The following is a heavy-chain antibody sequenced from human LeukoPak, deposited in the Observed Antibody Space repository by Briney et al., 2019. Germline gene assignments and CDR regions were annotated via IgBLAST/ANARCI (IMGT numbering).Heavy chain of an antibody. V-gene: IGHV3-11*01. D-gene: IGHD2-2*01. Sequence: GGSLRLSCAASGFTFSDYHMSWIRQAPGKGLEWVSYISSSGSTIYYADSVKGRFTISRDNAKNSLYLQMNSLRAEDTAVYYCAREGSSCSSTSCYVEGWFDPWGQGTLVTVSS. CDR2: ISSSGSTI. CDR1: GFTFSDYH. J-gene: IGHJ5*02. CDR3: AREGSSCSSTSCYVEGWFDP.